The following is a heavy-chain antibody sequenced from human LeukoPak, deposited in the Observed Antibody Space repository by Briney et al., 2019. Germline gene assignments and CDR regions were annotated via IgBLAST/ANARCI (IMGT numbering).Heavy chain of an antibody. J-gene: IGHJ4*02. D-gene: IGHD7-27*01. V-gene: IGHV3-30*03. Sequence: HTGGSLRLSCAASGFTFSSYGMHWVRQAPGKGLEWVAVISYDGSNKYYADSVKGRFTISRDNSKNTLYLQMNSLRAEDTAVYYCARGGQRKLGKRTYYFDYWGQGTLVTVSS. CDR3: ARGGQRKLGKRTYYFDY. CDR2: ISYDGSNK. CDR1: GFTFSSYG.